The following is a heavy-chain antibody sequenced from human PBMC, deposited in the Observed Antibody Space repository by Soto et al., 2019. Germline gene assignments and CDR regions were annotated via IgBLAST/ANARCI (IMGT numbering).Heavy chain of an antibody. V-gene: IGHV3-30*04. Sequence: GGPLRLSCAASGFTFSSYAMGLVGQSPVEGLEWVAMVGNDGSYKYYAESVKGRFTISRDNSKNTLYLQMDSLRPEDTAVYYCARSIGGSSYYPPDYWGQGTLVTVPQ. CDR1: GFTFSSYA. D-gene: IGHD2-15*01. CDR2: VGNDGSYK. J-gene: IGHJ4*02. CDR3: ARSIGGSSYYPPDY.